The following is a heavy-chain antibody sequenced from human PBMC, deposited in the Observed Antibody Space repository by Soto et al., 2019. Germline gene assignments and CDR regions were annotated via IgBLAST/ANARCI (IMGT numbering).Heavy chain of an antibody. V-gene: IGHV3-11*06. D-gene: IGHD2-2*01. CDR2: ISGSNIYT. CDR1: GFTFSDYY. J-gene: IGHJ6*02. CDR3: ARDGGEVIPAAIGGGYGMDV. Sequence: GGSLRLSCAASGFTFSDYYMSWIRQAPGKGLEWISYISGSNIYTNYADSVKGRFTISRDNANNSLYLQMDSLRVEDTAVYYCARDGGEVIPAAIGGGYGMDVWGQGTTVSVAS.